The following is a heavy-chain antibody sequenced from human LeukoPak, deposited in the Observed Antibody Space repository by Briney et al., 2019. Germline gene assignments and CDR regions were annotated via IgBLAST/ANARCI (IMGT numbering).Heavy chain of an antibody. Sequence: SETLSLTCTVSGDSISNYYWSWIRQPPGKGLEWIGFIYYSGSTNYNPSLRSRITISVDTSKNQFSLKLSSVTAADTAVYYCARHWGDSPNHSDDLYAFDIWGQGTMVTVSS. CDR2: IYYSGST. J-gene: IGHJ3*02. CDR3: ARHWGDSPNHSDDLYAFDI. V-gene: IGHV4-59*08. D-gene: IGHD1-14*01. CDR1: GDSISNYY.